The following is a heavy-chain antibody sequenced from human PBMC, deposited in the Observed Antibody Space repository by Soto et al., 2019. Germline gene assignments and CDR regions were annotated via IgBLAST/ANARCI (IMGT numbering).Heavy chain of an antibody. J-gene: IGHJ4*02. V-gene: IGHV1-69*13. D-gene: IGHD2-21*02. Sequence: SVKVSCKASGGTFSSYAISWVRQAPGQGLEWMGGIIPIFGTANYAQKFQGRVTITADESTSTAYMELSSLRSEDTAVYYCARETYCGGDCYSGTDYWGQGTLVTVSS. CDR1: GGTFSSYA. CDR3: ARETYCGGDCYSGTDY. CDR2: IIPIFGTA.